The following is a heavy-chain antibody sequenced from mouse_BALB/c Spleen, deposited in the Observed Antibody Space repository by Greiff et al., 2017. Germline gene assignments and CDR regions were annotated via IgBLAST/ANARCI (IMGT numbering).Heavy chain of an antibody. J-gene: IGHJ4*01. CDR2: ISYSGST. D-gene: IGHD1-1*01. CDR1: GDSITSGY. V-gene: IGHV3-8*02. CDR3: ARFITTVVATEDAMDY. Sequence: EVKLQESGPSLVKPSQTLSLTCSVTGDSITSGYWNWIRKFPGNKLEYMGYISYSGSTYYNPSLKSRISITRDTSKNQYYLQLNSVTTEDTATYYCARFITTVVATEDAMDYWGQGTSVTVSS.